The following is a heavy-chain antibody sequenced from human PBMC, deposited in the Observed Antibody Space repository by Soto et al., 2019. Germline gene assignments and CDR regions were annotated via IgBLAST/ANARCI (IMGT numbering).Heavy chain of an antibody. D-gene: IGHD2-15*01. V-gene: IGHV3-23*01. Sequence: EVQLLESGGGLVQPGGSLRLSCTTSGFTFDTYAMSWVRQAPGKGLEWVSGLSGSGDKTYYADSVRGRFTISRDNSKNTLYLQIISLRTEDTAVYHCARLEWSGGSCYSGRLIDYHEYYMDVWGKGTTVTVSS. CDR2: LSGSGDKT. CDR3: ARLEWSGGSCYSGRLIDYHEYYMDV. CDR1: GFTFDTYA. J-gene: IGHJ6*03.